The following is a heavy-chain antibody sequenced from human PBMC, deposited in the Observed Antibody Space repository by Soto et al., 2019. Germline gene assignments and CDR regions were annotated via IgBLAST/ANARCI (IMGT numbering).Heavy chain of an antibody. CDR1: GGSISSGGYS. Sequence: SETLSLTCAVSGGSISSGGYSWSWIRQPPGKGLEWIGYIYHSGSTYYNPSLKSRVTISEDRSKNQFSLKLSSVTAADTAVYYCARGRDGYNSKSPYYFDYWGQGTLVTVSS. V-gene: IGHV4-30-2*01. CDR2: IYHSGST. J-gene: IGHJ4*02. CDR3: ARGRDGYNSKSPYYFDY. D-gene: IGHD5-12*01.